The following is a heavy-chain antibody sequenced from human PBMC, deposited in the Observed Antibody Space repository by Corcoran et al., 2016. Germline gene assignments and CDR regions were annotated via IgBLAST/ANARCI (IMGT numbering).Heavy chain of an antibody. CDR3: AKGYYDSSGYDY. J-gene: IGHJ4*02. CDR1: GGSISSSSYY. CDR2: IYYSGST. D-gene: IGHD3-22*01. Sequence: QLQLQESGPGLVKPSETLSLTCTVSGGSISSSSYYWGWIRQHPGKGLEWIGSIYYSGSTYYNPSLKSRVTISVDTSKNQFSLKLSSVTAADTAVYYWAKGYYDSSGYDYWGQGTLVTVSS. V-gene: IGHV4-39*07.